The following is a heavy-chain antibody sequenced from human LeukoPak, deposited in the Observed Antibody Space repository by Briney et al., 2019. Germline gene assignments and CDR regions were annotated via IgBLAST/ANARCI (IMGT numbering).Heavy chain of an antibody. Sequence: KASETLSLTCAVSGGSISSSNWWSWVRQPPGKGLEWIGEIYHSGSTNYNPSLKSRVTISVDKSKNQFSLKLSSVTAADTAVCYCARAFVGVNLNNWFDPWGQGTLVTVSS. J-gene: IGHJ5*02. CDR3: ARAFVGVNLNNWFDP. V-gene: IGHV4-4*02. CDR2: IYHSGST. D-gene: IGHD3-10*01. CDR1: GGSISSSNW.